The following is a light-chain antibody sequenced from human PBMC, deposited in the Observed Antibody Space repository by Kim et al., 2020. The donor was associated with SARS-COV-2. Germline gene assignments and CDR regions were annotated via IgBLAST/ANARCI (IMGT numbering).Light chain of an antibody. CDR1: QGIFTY. Sequence: AIWMTQSPSLLSASTGDRVTLHCRISQGIFTYLAWYKQKPGKAPELLIYGASSLHNGVPSRFSGSGSGTDFSLTISYLQSEDFATYYCQQYYHSPPTFGHGTKVDIK. J-gene: IGKJ1*01. CDR3: QQYYHSPPT. V-gene: IGKV1D-8*02. CDR2: GAS.